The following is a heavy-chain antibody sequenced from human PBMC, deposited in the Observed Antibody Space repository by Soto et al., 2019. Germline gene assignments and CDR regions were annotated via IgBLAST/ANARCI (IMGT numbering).Heavy chain of an antibody. J-gene: IGHJ4*02. Sequence: QLHLQESGPGLVKPSETLSLTCIVSGGSLSSSSYYWAWIRQPPGKGLEWIGTIYYNGNTYYNPPLKSRVTIALDTSKNEFSLKLSSVTATDTAVYYCGRHDWTYYLRAINYWGQGTLATVSS. CDR2: IYYNGNT. D-gene: IGHD3-16*01. CDR3: GRHDWTYYLRAINY. V-gene: IGHV4-39*01. CDR1: GGSLSSSSYY.